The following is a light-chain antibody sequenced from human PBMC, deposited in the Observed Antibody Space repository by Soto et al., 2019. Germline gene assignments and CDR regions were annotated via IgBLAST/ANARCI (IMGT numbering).Light chain of an antibody. J-gene: IGKJ1*01. CDR2: DAS. CDR3: QQRSNWPSWT. CDR1: QSVSSY. V-gene: IGKV3-11*01. Sequence: MLSQSAATLSLSPGERATLSCRASQSVSSYLAWYQQKPGQAPTLLIYDASNRATGIPARFSGSGSGTDFTLTISSLEPEDFAVYYCQQRSNWPSWTFGQGTKVAIK.